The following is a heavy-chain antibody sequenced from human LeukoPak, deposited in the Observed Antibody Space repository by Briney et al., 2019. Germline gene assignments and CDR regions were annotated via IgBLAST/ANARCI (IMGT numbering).Heavy chain of an antibody. Sequence: GRSLRLSCAASGFTFSSYSMNWVRQAPGKGLEWVSSISSSSSYIYYADSVKGRFTISRDNAKNSLYLQMNSLRAEDTAVYYCARESPSGGYDAFDIWGQGTMVTVSS. J-gene: IGHJ3*02. CDR2: ISSSSSYI. V-gene: IGHV3-21*01. CDR1: GFTFSSYS. D-gene: IGHD5-12*01. CDR3: ARESPSGGYDAFDI.